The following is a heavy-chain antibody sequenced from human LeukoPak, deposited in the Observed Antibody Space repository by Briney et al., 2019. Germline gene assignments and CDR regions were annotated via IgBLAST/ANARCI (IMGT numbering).Heavy chain of an antibody. J-gene: IGHJ6*02. V-gene: IGHV3-74*01. CDR2: INGDMSRT. Sequence: GGSLRLSCVASGFTFNNFWMHWVRQSPGEGLVWVSRINGDMSRTAYADSVKGRFTISRDIAKNTLYLQMNSLRADDTGVYYCARAEGDRSFYYHGLDVWGQGTTVTVSS. D-gene: IGHD3-22*01. CDR1: GFTFNNFW. CDR3: ARAEGDRSFYYHGLDV.